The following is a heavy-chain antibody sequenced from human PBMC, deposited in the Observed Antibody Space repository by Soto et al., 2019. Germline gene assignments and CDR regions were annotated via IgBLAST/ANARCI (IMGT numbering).Heavy chain of an antibody. CDR2: ISYDESNK. CDR3: AKDYLGYCFPISCLGPAL. J-gene: IGHJ4*02. V-gene: IGHV3-30*18. D-gene: IGHD2-15*01. CDR1: GFTFSTYG. Sequence: QVQLVESGGGVVQPGRSLGLSCAASGFTFSTYGMHQVRQAPGKGLEWVAAISYDESNKYHADSVKGGFTISRDNSKNTLYLQMKSVRAEDTAVYQCAKDYLGYCFPISCLGPALWGQGTLVTIS.